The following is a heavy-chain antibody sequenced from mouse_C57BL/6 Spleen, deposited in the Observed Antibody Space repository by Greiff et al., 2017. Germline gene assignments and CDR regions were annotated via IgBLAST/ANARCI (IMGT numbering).Heavy chain of an antibody. CDR3: ARQNYYGSRGDYFDY. D-gene: IGHD1-1*01. J-gene: IGHJ2*01. V-gene: IGHV1-39*01. Sequence: VHVKQSGPELVKPGASVKISCKASGYSFTDYNMNWVKQSNGKSLEWIGVINPNYGTTSYNQKFKGKATLTVDQSSSTAYMQLNSLTSEDSAVYYCARQNYYGSRGDYFDYWGQGTTLTVSS. CDR2: INPNYGTT. CDR1: GYSFTDYN.